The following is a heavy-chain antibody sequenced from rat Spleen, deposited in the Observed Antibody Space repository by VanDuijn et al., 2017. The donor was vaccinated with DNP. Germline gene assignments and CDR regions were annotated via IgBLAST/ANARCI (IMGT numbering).Heavy chain of an antibody. V-gene: IGHV5-7*01. CDR1: GFSFSDYN. D-gene: IGHD1-12*02. Sequence: EVLLVESGGNLVQSGRSLKLSCAASGFSFSDYNMAWVRQAPKKGLEWVATISYDGSSTYYRDSVKGRFTVSRDNAKSTLYLQMNSLRSEDMATYYCVRPHHYAGSYPRYWGQGVMVTVS. CDR2: ISYDGSST. CDR3: VRPHHYAGSYPRY. J-gene: IGHJ2*01.